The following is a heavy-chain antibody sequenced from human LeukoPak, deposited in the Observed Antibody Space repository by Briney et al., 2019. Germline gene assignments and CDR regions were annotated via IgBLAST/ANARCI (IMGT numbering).Heavy chain of an antibody. V-gene: IGHV1-18*01. CDR2: ISAYNGNT. J-gene: IGHJ4*02. D-gene: IGHD1-26*01. CDR1: GYTFTSYG. CDR3: ARTRWELLHFDY. Sequence: ASVKASCKASGYTFTSYGISWVRQAPGQGLEWMGWISAYNGNTNYAQKLQGRVTMTTDTSTSTAYMELRSLRSDDTAVYYCARTRWELLHFDYWGQGTLVTVSS.